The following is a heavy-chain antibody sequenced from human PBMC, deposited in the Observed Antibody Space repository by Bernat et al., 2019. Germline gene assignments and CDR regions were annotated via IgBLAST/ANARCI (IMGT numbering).Heavy chain of an antibody. V-gene: IGHV1-46*01. D-gene: IGHD5-18*01. CDR1: GYTIISYY. CDR2: INTSGGST. Sequence: QVQLVQSGPEVKKPGASVKVSCKASGYTIISYYMHWVRQAPGQGLEWMGIINTSGGSTNYAQRFQGRVTMSSDTSTSTVSMELNSLRSEDTAVYYCARGYGELGWLDPWGPGTLVSVSS. J-gene: IGHJ5*02. CDR3: ARGYGELGWLDP.